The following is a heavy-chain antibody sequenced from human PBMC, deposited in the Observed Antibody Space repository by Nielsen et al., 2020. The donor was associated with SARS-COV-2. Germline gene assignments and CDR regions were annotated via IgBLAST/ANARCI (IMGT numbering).Heavy chain of an antibody. CDR3: AKLGSGSIDY. CDR2: ISWNSGSI. Sequence: SLKISCAASGFTFSSYGMHWVRQAPGKGLEWVSGISWNSGSIGYADSVKGRFTISRDNAKNSLYLQMNSLRAEDTALYYCAKLGSGSIDYWGQGTLVTVSS. V-gene: IGHV3-9*01. CDR1: GFTFSSYG. D-gene: IGHD6-19*01. J-gene: IGHJ4*02.